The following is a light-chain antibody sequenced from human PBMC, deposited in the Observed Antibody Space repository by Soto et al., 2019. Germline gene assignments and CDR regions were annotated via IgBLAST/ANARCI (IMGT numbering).Light chain of an antibody. CDR2: DAS. V-gene: IGKV3-11*01. Sequence: EIVLTQSPATLSLSPGERVTLSCRASQNVSTYLAWYQQKPGQAPRLLIYDASDRATGIPARFSGSGSGTEFTLTIRSPEPEDSAVYYCQQRTNWLTFGPGTKVDIK. J-gene: IGKJ3*01. CDR3: QQRTNWLT. CDR1: QNVSTY.